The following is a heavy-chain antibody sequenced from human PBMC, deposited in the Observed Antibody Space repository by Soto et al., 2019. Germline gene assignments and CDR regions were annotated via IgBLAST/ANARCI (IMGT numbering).Heavy chain of an antibody. CDR1: GFTFSSFA. Sequence: PGGSLRLSCAASGFTFSSFALSWVRQPPGKGLEWIGEINHSGSTNYNPSLKSRVTISVDTSKNQFSLKLSSVTAADTAVHYCARSRAVGSGWDLDYWGQGTLVTVSS. CDR3: ARSRAVGSGWDLDY. J-gene: IGHJ4*02. V-gene: IGHV4-34*01. D-gene: IGHD6-19*01. CDR2: INHSGST.